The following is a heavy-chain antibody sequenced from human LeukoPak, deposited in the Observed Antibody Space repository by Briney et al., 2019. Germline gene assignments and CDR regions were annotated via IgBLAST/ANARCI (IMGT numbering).Heavy chain of an antibody. CDR2: INHSGST. CDR1: GGSFSGYY. D-gene: IGHD6-13*01. CDR3: ARLPLLPGIAAAGTPRHYYYYYGMDV. V-gene: IGHV4-34*01. Sequence: PSETLSLTCAVYGGSFSGYYWSWIRQPPGKGLEWIGEINHSGSTNYSPSLKSRVTISVDTSKNQFSLKLSSVTAADTAVYYCARLPLLPGIAAAGTPRHYYYYYGMDVWGQGTTVTVSS. J-gene: IGHJ6*02.